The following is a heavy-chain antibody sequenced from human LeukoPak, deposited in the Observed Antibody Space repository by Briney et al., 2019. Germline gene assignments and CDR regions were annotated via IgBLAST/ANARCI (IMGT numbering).Heavy chain of an antibody. CDR2: IQQDGSEK. V-gene: IGHV3-7*01. CDR1: GFTFSSNW. CDR3: ARGRDLDY. Sequence: GGSLRLSCAASGFTFSSNWISWVRQAPGKGLEWVANIQQDGSEKYYVDSVKGRFTISRDSAKNSLFLQMNSLRAEDTAVYYCARGRDLDYWGQRTLVTVSS. D-gene: IGHD5-24*01. J-gene: IGHJ4*02.